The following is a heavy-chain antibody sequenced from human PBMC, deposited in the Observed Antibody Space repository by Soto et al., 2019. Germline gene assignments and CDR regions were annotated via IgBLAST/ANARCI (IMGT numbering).Heavy chain of an antibody. CDR1: GYTFTSYC. CDR3: ARDGYDFWSGYSATDGMDV. J-gene: IGHJ6*02. CDR2: ISAYNGNT. V-gene: IGHV1-18*01. D-gene: IGHD3-3*01. Sequence: GASVNVSCKSSGYTFTSYCISWGRQAPGQGLEWMGWISAYNGNTNYAQKLQGRVTMTTDTSTSTAYMELRSLRSDDTAVYHCARDGYDFWSGYSATDGMDVWGQGTTVTVSS.